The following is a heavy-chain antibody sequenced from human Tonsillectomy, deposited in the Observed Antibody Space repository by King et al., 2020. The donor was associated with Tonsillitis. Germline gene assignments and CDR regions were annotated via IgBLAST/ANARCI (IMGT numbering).Heavy chain of an antibody. CDR2: IIPIFGTT. CDR3: AREYSNYGWFDP. J-gene: IGHJ5*02. CDR1: GGTFSSYA. D-gene: IGHD4-11*01. Sequence: QLVQSGAEVKKPGSSVKVSCKASGGTFSSYAISWVRQAPGQGLEWMGGIIPIFGTTNYAQKIQGRVTITADESTSTAYMELSSLRSEDTAVYYCAREYSNYGWFDPWGQGTLVTVSS. V-gene: IGHV1-69*01.